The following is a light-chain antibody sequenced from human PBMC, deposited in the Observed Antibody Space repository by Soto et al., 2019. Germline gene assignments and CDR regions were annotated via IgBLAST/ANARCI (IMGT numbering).Light chain of an antibody. CDR2: DVT. CDR3: FSYAGNYTWV. Sequence: QSVLTQPRSVSGSPGQSVTLSCTGTSSDVGAYSYVSWYQQHPGKAPKLMIYDVTRRPSGVPARFSGSKSDNTASLTISGRQAADEAAYYFFSYAGNYTWVFGGGNKLTVL. J-gene: IGLJ3*02. CDR1: SSDVGAYSY. V-gene: IGLV2-11*01.